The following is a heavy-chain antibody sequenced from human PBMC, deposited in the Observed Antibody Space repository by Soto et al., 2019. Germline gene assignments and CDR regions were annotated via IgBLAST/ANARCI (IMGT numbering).Heavy chain of an antibody. CDR1: GFTVSSNY. Sequence: GGSLILSCAASGFTVSSNYMSWVRQAPGKGLEWVSVIYSGGSTYYADSVKGRFTISRDNSKNTLYLQMNSLRAEDTAVYYCARYRYYYYGMDVWGQGTTVTVSS. CDR2: IYSGGST. CDR3: ARYRYYYYGMDV. V-gene: IGHV3-53*01. J-gene: IGHJ6*02. D-gene: IGHD4-4*01.